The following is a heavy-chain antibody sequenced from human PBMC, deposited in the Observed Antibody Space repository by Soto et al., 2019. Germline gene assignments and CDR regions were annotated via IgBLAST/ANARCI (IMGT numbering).Heavy chain of an antibody. CDR1: GYSFTSYW. Sequence: PGEGLRISFKCSGYSFTSYWIGWVRQMPGKGLEWMGIIYPGDSDTRYSPSFQCQVTILADKSISTSYLQWSSLKASDTAMYYCARPGLITFGHGPLDAFDIWGQGTMVTDS. V-gene: IGHV5-51*01. CDR2: IYPGDSDT. J-gene: IGHJ3*02. CDR3: ARPGLITFGHGPLDAFDI. D-gene: IGHD1-20*01.